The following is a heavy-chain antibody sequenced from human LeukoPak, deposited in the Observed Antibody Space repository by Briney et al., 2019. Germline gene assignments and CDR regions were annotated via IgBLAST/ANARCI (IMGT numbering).Heavy chain of an antibody. CDR1: GGSISGYY. CDR2: IYYSGST. V-gene: IGHV4-59*01. Sequence: PSETLSLTCTVSGGSISGYYWSWIRQPPGKGLEWIGYIYYSGSTNYNPSLKSRVTISVDTSKNQFSLKLSSVTAADTAVYYCARGDRGPSPWYYYYGMDVRGQGTTVTVSS. J-gene: IGHJ6*02. D-gene: IGHD2-21*02. CDR3: ARGDRGPSPWYYYYGMDV.